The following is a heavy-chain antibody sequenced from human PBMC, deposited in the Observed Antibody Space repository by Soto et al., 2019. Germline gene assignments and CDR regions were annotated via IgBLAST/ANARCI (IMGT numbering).Heavy chain of an antibody. Sequence: PGGSLRLSCAASGFTFDDYAMHWVRQAPGKGLEWVSGISWNSGSIGQADSVKGRFTISRDNAKNSLYLQMNSLRAEDTALYYCAKDNVPELVGSMDVWGKGTTVTVSS. J-gene: IGHJ6*03. D-gene: IGHD1-7*01. CDR3: AKDNVPELVGSMDV. CDR1: GFTFDDYA. CDR2: ISWNSGSI. V-gene: IGHV3-9*01.